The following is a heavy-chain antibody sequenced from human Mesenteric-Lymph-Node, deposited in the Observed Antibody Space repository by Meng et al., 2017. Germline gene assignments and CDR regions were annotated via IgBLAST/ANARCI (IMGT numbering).Heavy chain of an antibody. Sequence: QVEPVESGGVVVPPGRSLTLTCASSGFTFRSYAMHVVRQAPGKGLEGVAVISYDGSNKYYADSVKGRFTISRDNSKNTLYLQMNSLRAEDTAVYYCAGNWGSDYWGQGTLVTVSS. V-gene: IGHV3-30*04. CDR1: GFTFRSYA. CDR3: AGNWGSDY. D-gene: IGHD7-27*01. CDR2: ISYDGSNK. J-gene: IGHJ4*02.